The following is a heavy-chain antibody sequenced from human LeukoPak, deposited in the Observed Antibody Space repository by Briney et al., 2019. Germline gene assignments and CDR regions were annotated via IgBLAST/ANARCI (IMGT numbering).Heavy chain of an antibody. CDR1: GGSISSGSYY. Sequence: ASETLSLTCTVSGGSISSGSYYWSWIRQPAGKGLEWIGRIYTSGSTNYNPSLKSRVTISVDTSKNQFSLKMSSVTAADTAVYYCARAPQWLRAHFDYWGQGTLVTVSS. V-gene: IGHV4-61*02. J-gene: IGHJ4*02. CDR2: IYTSGST. CDR3: ARAPQWLRAHFDY. D-gene: IGHD5-12*01.